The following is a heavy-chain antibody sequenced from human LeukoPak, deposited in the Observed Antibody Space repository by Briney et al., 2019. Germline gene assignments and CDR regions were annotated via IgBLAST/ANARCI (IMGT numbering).Heavy chain of an antibody. CDR2: ISGSGGST. Sequence: SGGSLRLSCAASGFTFSSYAMSWVRQAPGKGLEWVSAISGSGGSTYYADSVKGRFTISRDNSKNTLYLQMNSLRAEDTAVYYCAKDPARRYQLLNWFDPWGQGTLVTVSS. D-gene: IGHD2-2*01. V-gene: IGHV3-23*01. CDR1: GFTFSSYA. CDR3: AKDPARRYQLLNWFDP. J-gene: IGHJ5*02.